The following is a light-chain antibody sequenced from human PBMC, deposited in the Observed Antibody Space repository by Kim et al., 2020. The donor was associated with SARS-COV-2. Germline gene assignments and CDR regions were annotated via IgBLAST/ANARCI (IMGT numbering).Light chain of an antibody. V-gene: IGKV1-39*01. CDR3: QQSYSTPLT. CDR2: AAS. CDR1: QSISSY. J-gene: IGKJ4*01. Sequence: DIQMTQSPSSLSASVGDRVTITCRASQSISSYLNWYQQKPGKAPKLLIYAASSLQSGVPSRFSGSGSGTDFTLTISSQQPEDFATYYCQQSYSTPLTFGGGTKVDIK.